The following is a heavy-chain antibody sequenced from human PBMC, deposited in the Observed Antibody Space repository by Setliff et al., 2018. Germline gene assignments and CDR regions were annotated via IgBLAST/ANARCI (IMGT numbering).Heavy chain of an antibody. CDR1: GFTFSDYY. CDR2: ISSSGSLI. CDR3: ATKAVAGT. J-gene: IGHJ4*02. Sequence: PGGSLRHSCATSGFTFSDYYMSWIRQTPGKGLEWVAYISSSGSLIYYPDSVKGRFTISRDNAKKSVDLQMNSLRAEDTAVYYCATKAVAGTGGQGTLVTVS. V-gene: IGHV3-11*01. D-gene: IGHD6-19*01.